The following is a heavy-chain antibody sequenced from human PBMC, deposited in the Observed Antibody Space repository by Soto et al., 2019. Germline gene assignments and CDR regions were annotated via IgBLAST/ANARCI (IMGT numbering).Heavy chain of an antibody. J-gene: IGHJ5*02. CDR1: GFSLSNAGLG. V-gene: IGHV2-26*04. Sequence: QVTVKESGPVLVKPTETLTLTCTVSGFSLSNAGLGVSWIRQPPGKALEWLAHIFSHDEKSYSTSLNSSRTISKDTSKSQVVLTMTNMDPVDTATYYCASTYSTSWYWFDPGGQGTMVTVSS. CDR3: ASTYSTSWYWFDP. D-gene: IGHD6-13*01. CDR2: IFSHDEK.